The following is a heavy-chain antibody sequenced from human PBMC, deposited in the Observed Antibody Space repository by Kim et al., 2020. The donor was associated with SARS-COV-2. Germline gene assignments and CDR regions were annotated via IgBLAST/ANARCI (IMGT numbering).Heavy chain of an antibody. CDR1: GFTFSDYY. J-gene: IGHJ5*02. Sequence: GGSLRLSCAASGFTFSDYYMSWIRQAPGKGLEWVSYISSSSSYTNYADSVKGRFTISRDNAKNSLYLQMNSLRAEDTAVYYCARGYSGYDQNWFDPWGQGTLVTVSS. D-gene: IGHD5-12*01. CDR3: ARGYSGYDQNWFDP. CDR2: ISSSSSYT. V-gene: IGHV3-11*05.